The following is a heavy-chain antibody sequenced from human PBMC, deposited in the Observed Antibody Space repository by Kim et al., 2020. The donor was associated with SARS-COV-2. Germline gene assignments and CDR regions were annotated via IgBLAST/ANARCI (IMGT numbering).Heavy chain of an antibody. Sequence: YNPSLKSRITISVDTSKNAFSLKLSSVTAADTAVYYCAREPKKYYYGMDVWGQGTTVTVSS. CDR3: AREPKKYYYGMDV. J-gene: IGHJ6*02. V-gene: IGHV4-31*02.